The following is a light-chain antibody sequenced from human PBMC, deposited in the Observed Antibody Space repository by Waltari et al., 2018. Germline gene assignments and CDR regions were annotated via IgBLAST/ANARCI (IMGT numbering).Light chain of an antibody. Sequence: VTITCRASQGVSHHLAWYQQKPGKAPKLLIYITSTLQSGVPSRFSGSGSGTDFTLTIDGLQSEDFATYYCLQYDSYPWTFGQGTKVEIK. CDR3: LQYDSYPWT. V-gene: IGKV1-8*01. J-gene: IGKJ1*01. CDR2: ITS. CDR1: QGVSHH.